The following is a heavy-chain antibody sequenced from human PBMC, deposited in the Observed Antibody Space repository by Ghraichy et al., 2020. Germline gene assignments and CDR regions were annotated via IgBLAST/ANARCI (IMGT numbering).Heavy chain of an antibody. J-gene: IGHJ5*02. Sequence: SETLSHTCSVFGVSMTSYYWNWIRQPPGKGLEWIGYIYYTGSTSYSSSLESRVTMSVDTSKNQFSLKLTSVTAADTAVYYCASSGIRASAFDPWGQGTLVTVSS. CDR1: GVSMTSYY. D-gene: IGHD1-14*01. CDR2: IYYTGST. CDR3: ASSGIRASAFDP. V-gene: IGHV4-59*01.